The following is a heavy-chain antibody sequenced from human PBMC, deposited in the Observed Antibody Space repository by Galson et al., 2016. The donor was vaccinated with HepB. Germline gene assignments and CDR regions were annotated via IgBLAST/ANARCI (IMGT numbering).Heavy chain of an antibody. CDR2: IKRKTDGRTA. V-gene: IGHV3-15*01. D-gene: IGHD2-2*01. Sequence: SLRLSCAASGFTFSNAWMSWVRQAPGKGLEWVGRIKRKTDGRTAEYAAPVKGRFTILRDDSKNTLYLQMNSLKTEDTAVYYCTRDSNTSPSKAGHGGQGTLATVPS. CDR3: TRDSNTSPSKAGH. CDR1: GFTFSNAW. J-gene: IGHJ4*02.